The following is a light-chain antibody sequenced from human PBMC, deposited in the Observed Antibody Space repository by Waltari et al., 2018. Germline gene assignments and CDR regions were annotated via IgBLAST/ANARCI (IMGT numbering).Light chain of an antibody. CDR1: QSVSSN. CDR3: QQYNNWPPRGVT. Sequence: SCRASQSVSSNLAWYQQKPGQAPRLLIYGASTRATGIPARFSGSGSGTEFTLTISSMQSEDFAVYYCQQYNNWPPRGVTFGPGTKVDIK. V-gene: IGKV3-15*01. J-gene: IGKJ3*01. CDR2: GAS.